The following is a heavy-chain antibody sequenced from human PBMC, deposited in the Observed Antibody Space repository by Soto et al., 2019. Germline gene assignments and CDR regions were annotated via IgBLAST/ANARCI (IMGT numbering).Heavy chain of an antibody. J-gene: IGHJ6*02. CDR2: IYYSGST. V-gene: IGHV4-39*02. CDR3: ARETSGWYDYYYGMDV. D-gene: IGHD6-19*01. Sequence: QLQLQESGPGLVKPSETLSLTCTVSGGSISSSSYYWGWIRQPPGKGLEWIGSIYYSGSTYYNPSLKSRVTISVDTSKNQFSLKLSSVTAADTAVYYCARETSGWYDYYYGMDVWGQGTTVTVSS. CDR1: GGSISSSSYY.